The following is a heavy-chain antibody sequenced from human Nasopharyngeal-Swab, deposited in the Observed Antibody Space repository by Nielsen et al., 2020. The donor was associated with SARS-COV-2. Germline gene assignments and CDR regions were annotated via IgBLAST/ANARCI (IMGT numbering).Heavy chain of an antibody. V-gene: IGHV3-72*01. CDR3: ARDGTDGGFDI. CDR2: TRNKANSYST. CDR1: GFTFSDHY. J-gene: IGHJ3*02. D-gene: IGHD1-1*01. Sequence: GESLKISCEASGFTFSDHYIDWVRQAPGKGLEWVGRTRNKANSYSTGFAASVKGRFTISRDDSKNSLYLQMNSLKTEDTAVYYCARDGTDGGFDIWGQGTMVTVSS.